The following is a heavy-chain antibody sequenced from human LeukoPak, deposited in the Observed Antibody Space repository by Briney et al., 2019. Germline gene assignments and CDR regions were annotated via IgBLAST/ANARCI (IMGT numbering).Heavy chain of an antibody. CDR1: GFTFSNYG. CDR3: ARVNKDIVVVPGAMRDTYYFDY. J-gene: IGHJ4*02. D-gene: IGHD2-2*01. CDR2: ISGSGGER. Sequence: PGGSLRLSCAASGFTFSNYGMSWVRQAPGKGLQWVSGISGSGGERYYTESVKGRFTISRDNSNNTVFLQMNSLRAEDTAVYFCARVNKDIVVVPGAMRDTYYFDYWGQGTLVTVSS. V-gene: IGHV3-23*01.